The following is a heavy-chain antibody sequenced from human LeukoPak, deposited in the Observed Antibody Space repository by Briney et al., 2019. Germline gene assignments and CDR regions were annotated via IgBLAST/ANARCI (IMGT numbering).Heavy chain of an antibody. CDR1: GFTFSSYA. CDR2: ISGSGGST. J-gene: IGHJ4*02. Sequence: GGSLRLSCAASGFTFSSYAMSWVRQAPGKGLEWVSAISGSGGSTYYADSVKGRSTISRDNSKNTLYLQMNSLRAEDTAVYYCANEYYDSSGYFLEAPHYWGQGTLVTVSS. V-gene: IGHV3-23*01. D-gene: IGHD3-22*01. CDR3: ANEYYDSSGYFLEAPHY.